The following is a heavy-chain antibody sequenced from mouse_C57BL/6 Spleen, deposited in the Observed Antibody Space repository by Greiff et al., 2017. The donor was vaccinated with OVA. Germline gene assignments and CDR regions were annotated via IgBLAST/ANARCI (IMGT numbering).Heavy chain of an antibody. Sequence: EVMLVESGGGLVKPGGSLKLSCAASGFTFSSYAMSWVRQTPEKRLEWVATISDGGSYTYYPDNVKGRFTISRDNAKNNLYLQMSHLKSEDTAMYYCARGGYKAWFAYWGQGTLVTVSA. CDR1: GFTFSSYA. CDR3: ARGGYKAWFAY. V-gene: IGHV5-4*03. D-gene: IGHD2-2*01. CDR2: ISDGGSYT. J-gene: IGHJ3*01.